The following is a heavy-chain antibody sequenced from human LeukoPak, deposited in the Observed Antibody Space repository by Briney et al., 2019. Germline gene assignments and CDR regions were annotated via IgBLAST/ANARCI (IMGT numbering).Heavy chain of an antibody. Sequence: SVKVSCKASGGTFTSYSISWVRQAPGQGLEWMGRIIPILGLANYAQKFQGRVTITAHKSTNTAYMELSSLSSEDTAVYYCGAFAEYFQHWGQGTLVTASS. CDR1: GGTFTSYS. J-gene: IGHJ1*01. V-gene: IGHV1-69*02. CDR2: IIPILGLA. CDR3: GAFAEYFQH.